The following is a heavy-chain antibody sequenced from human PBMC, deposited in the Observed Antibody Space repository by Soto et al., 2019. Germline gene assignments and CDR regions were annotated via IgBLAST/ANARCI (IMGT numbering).Heavy chain of an antibody. CDR3: AKSLWVGATTEGIDY. J-gene: IGHJ4*02. CDR2: IVASGGST. V-gene: IGHV3-23*01. CDR1: GFTFSTYA. Sequence: EVQLLESGGTLVQPGGSLRLSCAASGFTFSTYAMNWVRQAPGKGLEWVSGIVASGGSTYYSDSLKGRFTISRDNSRNTVFLQMKSLRAEDTAVYYCAKSLWVGATTEGIDYWGQGPLVTVSS. D-gene: IGHD1-26*01.